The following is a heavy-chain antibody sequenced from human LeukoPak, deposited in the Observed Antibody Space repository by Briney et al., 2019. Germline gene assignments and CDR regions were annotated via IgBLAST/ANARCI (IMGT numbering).Heavy chain of an antibody. J-gene: IGHJ4*02. CDR3: AYRTGFDY. CDR1: GLTFTNYD. Sequence: HPGGSLRLSCVVSGLTFTNYDMSWVRQAPGKGLEWVSTISVSGDYTYYPDSVKGRFTISRGNSKNTLYLQMNSLRAEDTAVYYCAYRTGFDYWGQGTLVTVSS. D-gene: IGHD3-16*02. CDR2: ISVSGDYT. V-gene: IGHV3-23*01.